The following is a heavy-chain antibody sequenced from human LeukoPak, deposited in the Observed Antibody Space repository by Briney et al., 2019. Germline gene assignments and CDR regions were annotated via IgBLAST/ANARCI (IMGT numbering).Heavy chain of an antibody. CDR1: GGSFSGYY. J-gene: IGHJ6*03. CDR3: ARGVQDIVLWVPRPKSYYMDV. Sequence: SETLSLTCAVYGGSFSGYYWSWIRQPPGKGLEWIGEINHCGSTNYNPSLKSRVTISVDTTKNQFSLKLSSVTAADTAVYYCARGVQDIVLWVPRPKSYYMDVWGKGTTVTVSS. V-gene: IGHV4-34*01. CDR2: INHCGST. D-gene: IGHD2-8*02.